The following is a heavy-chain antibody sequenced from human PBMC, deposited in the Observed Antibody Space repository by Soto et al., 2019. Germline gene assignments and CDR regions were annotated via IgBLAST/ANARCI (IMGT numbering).Heavy chain of an antibody. V-gene: IGHV3-30*18. CDR1: GFTFSSYG. Sequence: GGSLRLSCAASGFTFSSYGMHWVRQAPGKGLEWVAVISYDGSNKYYADSVKGRFTISRDNSKNTLYLQMNSLRAEDTAVYYCAKDQEWVVTTGNDYWGQGTLVTVSS. CDR3: AKDQEWVVTTGNDY. J-gene: IGHJ4*02. CDR2: ISYDGSNK. D-gene: IGHD2-21*02.